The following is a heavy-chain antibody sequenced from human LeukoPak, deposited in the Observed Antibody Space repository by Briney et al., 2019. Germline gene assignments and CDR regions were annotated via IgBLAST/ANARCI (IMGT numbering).Heavy chain of an antibody. J-gene: IGHJ4*02. V-gene: IGHV5-51*01. Sequence: GESLKISCKGSGYSFTSYWIGWVRQVPGKGLEWMGIFYPGDSDTRYSPSFQGQVTISADKSITTAYLQWSSLKASDTAMYYCARLRYGSGSSYFDFWGQGTLVTVSS. D-gene: IGHD3-10*01. CDR2: FYPGDSDT. CDR1: GYSFTSYW. CDR3: ARLRYGSGSSYFDF.